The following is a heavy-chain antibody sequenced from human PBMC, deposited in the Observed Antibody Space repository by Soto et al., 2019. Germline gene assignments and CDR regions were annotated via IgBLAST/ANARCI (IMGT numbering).Heavy chain of an antibody. V-gene: IGHV3-33*01. CDR2: IWYDGSNK. Sequence: GGSLRLSCAASGFTFSSYGMHWVRQAPGKGLEWVAVIWYDGSNKYYADSVKGRFTISRDNSKNTLYLQMNSLRAEDTAVYYCARLQQLVRASSGFDYWGQGTLVTVSS. D-gene: IGHD6-13*01. J-gene: IGHJ4*02. CDR3: ARLQQLVRASSGFDY. CDR1: GFTFSSYG.